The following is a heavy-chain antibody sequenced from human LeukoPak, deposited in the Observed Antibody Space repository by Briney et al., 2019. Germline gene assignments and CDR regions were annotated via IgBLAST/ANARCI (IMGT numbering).Heavy chain of an antibody. CDR1: GYTFTSYD. CDR3: ARVAIPIDLYYGMDV. J-gene: IGHJ6*02. V-gene: IGHV1-18*01. Sequence: ASVKVSCKASGYTFTSYDISWVRQAPGQGLEWMGWISAYNGNTNYAQKLQGRVTMTTDTSTSTAYMELRSLRSDDTAVYYCARVAIPIDLYYGMDVWGQGTTVTVSS. CDR2: ISAYNGNT. D-gene: IGHD3-9*01.